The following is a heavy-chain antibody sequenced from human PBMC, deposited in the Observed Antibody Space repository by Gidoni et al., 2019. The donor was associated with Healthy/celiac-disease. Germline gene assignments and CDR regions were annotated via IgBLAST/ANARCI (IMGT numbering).Heavy chain of an antibody. CDR1: GFTFSSYG. V-gene: IGHV3-33*01. D-gene: IGHD4-17*01. J-gene: IGHJ4*02. CDR2: IWYDGSNK. CDR3: ARAGSDYGPSGY. Sequence: QVQLVESGGGVVQPGRSLRLSCAASGFTFSSYGMHWVRQAPGKGLEWVAVIWYDGSNKYYADSVKGRFTISRDNSKNTLYLQMNSLRAEDTAVYYCARAGSDYGPSGYWGQGTLVTVSS.